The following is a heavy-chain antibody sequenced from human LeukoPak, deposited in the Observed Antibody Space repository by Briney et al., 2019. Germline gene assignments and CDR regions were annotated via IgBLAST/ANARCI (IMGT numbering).Heavy chain of an antibody. CDR3: ARGAGYNYPYYFDY. J-gene: IGHJ4*02. V-gene: IGHV3-53*01. CDR1: EFTFSAYW. D-gene: IGHD5-24*01. Sequence: GGSLRLSCAASEFTFSAYWMHWVRQAPGKGLVWVSVIYGGGNIYYADSVKGRFTISRDNSKNTLYLQMNSLRAEDTAVYYCARGAGYNYPYYFDYWGQGTLVTVSS. CDR2: IYGGGNI.